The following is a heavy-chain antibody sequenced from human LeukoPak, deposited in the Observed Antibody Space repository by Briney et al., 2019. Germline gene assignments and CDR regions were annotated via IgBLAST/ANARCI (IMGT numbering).Heavy chain of an antibody. Sequence: ASVKVSCKVSGYTLTELFMHWVRQAPGKGREWMGGFDPEDGETIYAQKFQGRVTFTRDTTASTAFMELTSLRSEDTAVYYCARVPISMTNCFDPWGQGTLVTVSP. CDR3: ARVPISMTNCFDP. J-gene: IGHJ5*02. D-gene: IGHD3-22*01. V-gene: IGHV1-24*01. CDR2: FDPEDGET. CDR1: GYTLTELF.